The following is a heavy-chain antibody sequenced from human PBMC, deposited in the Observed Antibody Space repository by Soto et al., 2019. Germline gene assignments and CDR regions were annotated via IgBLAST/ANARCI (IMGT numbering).Heavy chain of an antibody. CDR2: ISGSGGST. D-gene: IGHD3-22*01. Sequence: GGSLRLSCAASGFTFSSYAMSWVRQAPGKGLEWVSAISGSGGSTYYADSVKGRFTISRDNSKNTLYLQMNSLRAEDTAVYYCAKDRVGYYYDSSGSLPTYWGQGTLVTVSS. V-gene: IGHV3-23*01. CDR1: GFTFSSYA. J-gene: IGHJ4*02. CDR3: AKDRVGYYYDSSGSLPTY.